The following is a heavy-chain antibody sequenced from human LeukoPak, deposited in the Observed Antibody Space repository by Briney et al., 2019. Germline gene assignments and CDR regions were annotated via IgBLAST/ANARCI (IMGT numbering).Heavy chain of an antibody. Sequence: SETLSLTCAVSGGSISSGTNCWGWIRQRPGKGLEWIGSIYYSGSTYYNPSLKSRLTISIDTSKNQFSLKLNSVTAADTAVYFCASSRNVDQFDIWGQGTMVTVSS. CDR3: ASSRNVDQFDI. J-gene: IGHJ3*02. CDR1: GGSISSGTNC. D-gene: IGHD3/OR15-3a*01. CDR2: IYYSGST. V-gene: IGHV4-31*11.